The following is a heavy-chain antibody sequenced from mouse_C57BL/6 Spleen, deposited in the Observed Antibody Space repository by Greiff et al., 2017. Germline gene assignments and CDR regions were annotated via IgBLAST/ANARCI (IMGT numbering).Heavy chain of an antibody. CDR1: GYTFTSYW. CDR3: AIRLYYDYDWFAY. J-gene: IGHJ3*01. CDR2: IHPSDSDT. Sequence: QVQLQQSGAELVKPGASVKVSCKASGYTFTSYWMHWVKQRPGPSLVWIGRIHPSDSDTNYNQKFKGKATLAVDNSSSTAYMQLRSLTSEDSAVYYCAIRLYYDYDWFAYWGQGTLVTVSA. D-gene: IGHD2-4*01. V-gene: IGHV1-74*01.